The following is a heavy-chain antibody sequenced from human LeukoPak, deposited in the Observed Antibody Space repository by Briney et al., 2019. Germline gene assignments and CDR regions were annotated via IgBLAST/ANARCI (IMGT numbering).Heavy chain of an antibody. V-gene: IGHV4-59*10. J-gene: IGHJ4*02. CDR2: IYTSGST. CDR1: GGSFSGYY. D-gene: IGHD1-26*01. Sequence: SETLSLTCAVYGGSFSGYYWSWIRQPAGKGLEWIGRIYTSGSTNYNPSLKSRVTMSVDTSKNQFSLKLSSVTAADTAVYYCARGDRSYAFDYWGQGTLVTVSS. CDR3: ARGDRSYAFDY.